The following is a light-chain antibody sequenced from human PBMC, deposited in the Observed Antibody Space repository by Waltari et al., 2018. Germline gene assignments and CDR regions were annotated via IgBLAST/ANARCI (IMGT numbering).Light chain of an antibody. V-gene: IGLV2-14*03. CDR1: GSAAGASES. J-gene: IGLJ3*02. Sequence: QSALTQPAPVSGSPGQSITISCSGIGSAAGASESVSWHQHHPDKAPQLIIFDVTNRPSGVSDRFSASKSANTASLTISRLQPEDEADYFCSSQTLDGLILFGGGTRLTVL. CDR3: SSQTLDGLIL. CDR2: DVT.